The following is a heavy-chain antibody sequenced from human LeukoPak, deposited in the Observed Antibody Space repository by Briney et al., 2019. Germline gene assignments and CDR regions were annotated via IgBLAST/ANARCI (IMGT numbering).Heavy chain of an antibody. CDR2: INHSGST. D-gene: IGHD2-21*02. V-gene: IGHV4-34*01. CDR1: GGSFSGYY. CDR3: AASIVVVTADDAFDI. J-gene: IGHJ3*02. Sequence: SETLSLTCAVYGGSFSGYYWSWIRQPPGKGLEWIGEINHSGSTNYNPSLKSRVTISVDTSKNQFSLKLSSVTAADTAVYYCAASIVVVTADDAFDIWGQGTMVTVSS.